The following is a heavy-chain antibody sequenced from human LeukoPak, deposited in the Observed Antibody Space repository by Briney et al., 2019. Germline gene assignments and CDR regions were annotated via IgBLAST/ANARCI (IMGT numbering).Heavy chain of an antibody. CDR1: GFPFGDYA. J-gene: IGHJ5*02. CDR3: TRHVGGSGWYLTGWFDP. V-gene: IGHV3-49*03. CDR2: IRVKAYGGTT. Sequence: GGSLRLSCTPSGFPFGDYAMSWFRQAPGKGLEWVGFIRVKAYGGTTEYAASVKGKFTISRDDSKSIAYLQMNSLKTEDTAVYYCTRHVGGSGWYLTGWFDPWGQGTLVTVSS. D-gene: IGHD6-19*01.